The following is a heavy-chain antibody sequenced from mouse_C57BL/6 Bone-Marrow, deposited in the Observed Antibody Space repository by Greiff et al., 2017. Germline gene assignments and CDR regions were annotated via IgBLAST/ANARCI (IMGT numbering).Heavy chain of an antibody. CDR2: IYPGSGNT. J-gene: IGHJ2*01. D-gene: IGHD1-1*01. V-gene: IGHV1-76*01. CDR1: GYTFTDYY. CDR3: ARDTTVVAHYFDY. Sequence: QVHVKQSGAELVRPGASVKLSCKASGYTFTDYYINWVKQRPGQGLEWIARIYPGSGNTYYNEKFKGKATLTAEKASSTAYMQLSSLTSEDSAVYFCARDTTVVAHYFDYWGQGTTLTVSS.